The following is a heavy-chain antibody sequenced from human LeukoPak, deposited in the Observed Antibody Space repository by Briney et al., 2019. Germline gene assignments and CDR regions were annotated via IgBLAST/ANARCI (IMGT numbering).Heavy chain of an antibody. J-gene: IGHJ4*02. CDR2: IYHSGST. V-gene: IGHV4-38-2*02. D-gene: IGHD4-17*01. Sequence: SETLSLTCTVSGYSISSGYYWGWIRQPPGKGLEWIGSIYHSGSTYYNPSPKSRVTISVDTSKNQFSLKLSSVTAADTAVYYCAREYDYGDYRVLDYWGQGTLVTVSS. CDR1: GYSISSGYY. CDR3: AREYDYGDYRVLDY.